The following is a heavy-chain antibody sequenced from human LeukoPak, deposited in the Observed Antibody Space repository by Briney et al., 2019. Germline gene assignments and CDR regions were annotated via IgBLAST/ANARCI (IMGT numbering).Heavy chain of an antibody. Sequence: GGSLRLSCAASGFTFSNAWMSWVRQAPGKGLEWVGRIKSKTDGGTTDYAAPVKGRFSISRDDSKNTLYLQMNSLKTEDTAVYYCTTEAYYYDSSDFYPDYWGQGTLVTVSS. CDR2: IKSKTDGGTT. V-gene: IGHV3-15*01. D-gene: IGHD3-22*01. J-gene: IGHJ4*02. CDR3: TTEAYYYDSSDFYPDY. CDR1: GFTFSNAW.